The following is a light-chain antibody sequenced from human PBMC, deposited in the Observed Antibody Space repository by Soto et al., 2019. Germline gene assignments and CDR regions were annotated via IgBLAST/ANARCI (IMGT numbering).Light chain of an antibody. Sequence: EIVLTQSPATLSLSPGERATLSCRASQSVSSYLAWYQQKPGQAPRLLMYEASNSATSIPARFSGGGSGTDFTLTISSLEPEDFAVYYCQQRSDWPWTFGQGTKVESK. J-gene: IGKJ1*01. V-gene: IGKV3-11*01. CDR2: EAS. CDR3: QQRSDWPWT. CDR1: QSVSSY.